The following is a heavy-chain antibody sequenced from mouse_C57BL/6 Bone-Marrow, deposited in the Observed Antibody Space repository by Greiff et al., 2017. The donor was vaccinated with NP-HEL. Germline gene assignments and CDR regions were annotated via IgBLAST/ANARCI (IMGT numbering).Heavy chain of an antibody. J-gene: IGHJ1*03. CDR2: INPNYGTT. CDR3: AMVDYYGSRGWYFDV. Sequence: VQLQQSGPELVKPGASVKISCKASGYSFTDYNMNWVKQSNGKSLEWIGVINPNYGTTSYNQKFKGKATLTVDQSSSTDYMQLNSLTSEDSAVYYCAMVDYYGSRGWYFDVWGTGTTVTVSS. V-gene: IGHV1-39*01. D-gene: IGHD1-1*01. CDR1: GYSFTDYN.